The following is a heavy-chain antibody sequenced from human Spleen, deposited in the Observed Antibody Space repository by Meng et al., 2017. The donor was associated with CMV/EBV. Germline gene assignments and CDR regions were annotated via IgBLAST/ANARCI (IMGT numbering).Heavy chain of an antibody. Sequence: GESLKISCAASGLTFSNHAMNWVRQAPGKGLEWVSSIIGSGGKTFYADSVKGRFAISRDNSKNTLYLQMNSLRAEDTAVYYCAKDTWGSNWAVGYFDYWGQGTLVTVSS. V-gene: IGHV3-23*01. CDR3: AKDTWGSNWAVGYFDY. D-gene: IGHD6-13*01. J-gene: IGHJ4*02. CDR1: GLTFSNHA. CDR2: IIGSGGKT.